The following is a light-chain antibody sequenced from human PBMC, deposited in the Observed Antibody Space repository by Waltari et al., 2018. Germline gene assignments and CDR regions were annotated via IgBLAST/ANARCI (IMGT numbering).Light chain of an antibody. Sequence: DIVMTQSPDSLAVSLGERATINCESSRTLLDYTNNRYRLAWYQQKPGQPPKLLIYWATTRESGVPDRFTGSGSGTDFTLTISSLQAEDFATYYCQQSYSTPWTFGQGTKVEIK. CDR1: RTLLDYTNNRYR. CDR3: QQSYSTPWT. J-gene: IGKJ1*01. CDR2: WAT. V-gene: IGKV4-1*01.